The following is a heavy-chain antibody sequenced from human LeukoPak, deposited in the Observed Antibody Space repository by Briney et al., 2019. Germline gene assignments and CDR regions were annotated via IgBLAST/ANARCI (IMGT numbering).Heavy chain of an antibody. D-gene: IGHD3-16*01. V-gene: IGHV3-30*02. CDR3: AKEDAPLGGRPKN. CDR2: IRDDGGNI. CDR1: GFTFSSYG. J-gene: IGHJ4*02. Sequence: GGSLRLSCAASGFTFSSYGMHWVRQAPGKGLEWVAFIRDDGGNIHYADSVKGRFTISRDNSKNTLYLQMKSLRAEDTALYYCAKEDAPLGGRPKNWGQGTLVTVSS.